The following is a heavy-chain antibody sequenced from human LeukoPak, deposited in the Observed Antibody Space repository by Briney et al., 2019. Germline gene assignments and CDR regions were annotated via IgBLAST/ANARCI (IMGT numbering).Heavy chain of an antibody. CDR3: ARGRYCGGDCYSVPFQH. V-gene: IGHV1-8*01. J-gene: IGHJ1*01. Sequence: ASVKAPCKASGYTFTSYDINWVRQATGQGLEWMGWMNPNSGNTGYAQKFQGRVTMTRNTSISTAYMELSSLRSEDTAVYYCARGRYCGGDCYSVPFQHWGQGTLVTVSS. CDR2: MNPNSGNT. D-gene: IGHD2-21*02. CDR1: GYTFTSYD.